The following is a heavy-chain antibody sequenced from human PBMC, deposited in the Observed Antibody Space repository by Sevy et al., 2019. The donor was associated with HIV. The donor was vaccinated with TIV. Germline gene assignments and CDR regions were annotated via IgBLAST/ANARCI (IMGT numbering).Heavy chain of an antibody. CDR3: AREYYYDSSGPRGDDAFDI. V-gene: IGHV1-69*13. Sequence: ASVKVSCKASGGTFSSYAISWVRQAPGQGLEWMGRIIPIFGTANYAQKFRGRVTITADESTSTAYMELSSLRSEDTAVYYCAREYYYDSSGPRGDDAFDIWGQGTMVTVSS. J-gene: IGHJ3*02. CDR1: GGTFSSYA. D-gene: IGHD3-22*01. CDR2: IIPIFGTA.